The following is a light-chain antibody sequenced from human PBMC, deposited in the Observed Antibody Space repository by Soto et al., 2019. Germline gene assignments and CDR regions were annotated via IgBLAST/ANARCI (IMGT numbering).Light chain of an antibody. V-gene: IGLV2-14*01. CDR3: LSYTSSTSLPYV. CDR1: TSDVGGYVY. J-gene: IGLJ1*01. CDR2: EGS. Sequence: QSALTQPASVSGSPGQSITISCTGTTSDVGGYVYVSWYQQHSDKAPKLLIYEGSKRPLGVSNRFSGSKSGNTASLTISGLQAEDEADYYCLSYTSSTSLPYVFGTGTKVTVL.